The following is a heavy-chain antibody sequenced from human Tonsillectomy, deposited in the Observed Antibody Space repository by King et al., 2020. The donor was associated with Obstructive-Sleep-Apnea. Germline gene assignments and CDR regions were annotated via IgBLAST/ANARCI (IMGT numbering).Heavy chain of an antibody. V-gene: IGHV5-10-1*01. J-gene: IGHJ5*02. Sequence: VQLVESGAEVKKPGESLRISCKGSGYSFTSYWISWVRQMPGKGLEWMGRIDPSDSYTNYSPSFQGHVTISADKSISTAYLQWSSLKASDTAMYYCARQDDILTGRYNHWFDPWGQGPLVTVSS. CDR2: IDPSDSYT. CDR1: GYSFTSYW. CDR3: ARQDDILTGRYNHWFDP. D-gene: IGHD3-9*01.